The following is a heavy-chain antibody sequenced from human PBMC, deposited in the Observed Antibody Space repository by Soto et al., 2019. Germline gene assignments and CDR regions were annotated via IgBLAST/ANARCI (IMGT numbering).Heavy chain of an antibody. D-gene: IGHD5-18*01. J-gene: IGHJ6*03. Sequence: SVKVSCKASGGTFSSYAISWVRQAPGQGLEWMGGIIPIFGTANYAQKFQGRVTITADESTSTAYMELSSLRSEDTAVYYCARAGYRALYYYYYYMDVWGKGTTVTVSS. CDR2: IIPIFGTA. V-gene: IGHV1-69*13. CDR1: GGTFSSYA. CDR3: ARAGYRALYYYYYYMDV.